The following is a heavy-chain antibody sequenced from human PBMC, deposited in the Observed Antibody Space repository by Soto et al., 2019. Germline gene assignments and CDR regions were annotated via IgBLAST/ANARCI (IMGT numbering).Heavy chain of an antibody. CDR3: AKQNGYGGNSELEY. CDR1: GFTFSSYA. D-gene: IGHD2-21*02. J-gene: IGHJ4*02. V-gene: IGHV3-23*01. Sequence: EVQLLESGGGLVQPGGSLRLSCAASGFTFSSYAMSWVRQAPGKGLEWVSAISGSGGSTYYADSVKGRFTISRDNSKNALYLQMNSLRAEDTAVYYCAKQNGYGGNSELEYWGQGTLVTVSS. CDR2: ISGSGGST.